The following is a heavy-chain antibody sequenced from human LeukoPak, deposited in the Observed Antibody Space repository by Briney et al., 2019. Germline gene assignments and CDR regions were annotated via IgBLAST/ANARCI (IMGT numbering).Heavy chain of an antibody. J-gene: IGHJ6*02. D-gene: IGHD3-3*01. CDR1: GGTFSSYA. Sequence: ASVKVSCKASGGTFSSYAISWVRQAPGQGLEWMGGIIPIFGTANYAQKFQGRVTITADESMSTAYMELSSLRSEDTAVYYCARRHSPYHTYYDFWSGYLNPGYYYGMDVWGQGTTVTVSS. CDR2: IIPIFGTA. V-gene: IGHV1-69*13. CDR3: ARRHSPYHTYYDFWSGYLNPGYYYGMDV.